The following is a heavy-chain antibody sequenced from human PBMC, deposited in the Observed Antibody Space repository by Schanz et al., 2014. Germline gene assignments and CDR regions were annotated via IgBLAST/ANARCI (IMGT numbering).Heavy chain of an antibody. CDR1: GFVFGDYY. J-gene: IGHJ4*02. Sequence: QVQLVDSGGGLVKPGGSLRLSCAASGFVFGDYYMTWIRQAPGKGLEWLSYISDSDTYTNYADSVKGRFTISRDNAKSSLYLQMNSLRVENTAVYYCAKYRGYSRVSRSYRELEYWGQGTLVTVSS. V-gene: IGHV3-11*05. CDR2: ISDSDTYT. D-gene: IGHD3-10*01. CDR3: AKYRGYSRVSRSYRELEY.